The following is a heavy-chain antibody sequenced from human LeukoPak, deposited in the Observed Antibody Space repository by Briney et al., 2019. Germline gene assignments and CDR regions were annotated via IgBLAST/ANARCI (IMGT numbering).Heavy chain of an antibody. J-gene: IGHJ4*02. CDR3: TTPKYSGYDFYF. CDR2: IKSRTDGGTT. D-gene: IGHD5-12*01. CDR1: GFTFSNAW. Sequence: GGSLRLSCAASGFTFSNAWMTWVRQAPGKGLEWVGRIKSRTDGGTTDYAAPVEGRFTISRDDSKNTLFLQMNSLKIEDTATYYCTTPKYSGYDFYFWGQGTLVTVSS. V-gene: IGHV3-15*01.